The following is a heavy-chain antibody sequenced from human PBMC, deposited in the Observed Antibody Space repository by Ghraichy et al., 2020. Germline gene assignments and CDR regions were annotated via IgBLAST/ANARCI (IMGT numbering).Heavy chain of an antibody. D-gene: IGHD4-11*01. CDR3: ARTSDYWFFDL. CDR2: INTYNGDT. CDR1: GYAFTSYT. J-gene: IGHJ2*01. Sequence: KVSCKASGYAFTSYTMSWVRQAPGQGLEWVAWINTYNGDTNSAQKFQGRVTMTTDTSATTADMELRSLKSDDTAVYYCARTSDYWFFDLWGRGTLVIVSS. V-gene: IGHV1-18*04.